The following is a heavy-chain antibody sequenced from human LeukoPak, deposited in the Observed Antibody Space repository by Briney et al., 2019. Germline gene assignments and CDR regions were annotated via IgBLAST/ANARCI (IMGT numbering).Heavy chain of an antibody. Sequence: GGSLRLSCAAAGFTFSSYGMHWVRQAPGKGLEWVAFIRYDGSNKYYADSVKVRFTISRTNSKNTLYLQMNSLRAEDTAVYYCAKGISSGWQRTYYFDYWGQGTLVTVSS. CDR2: IRYDGSNK. CDR3: AKGISSGWQRTYYFDY. V-gene: IGHV3-30*02. J-gene: IGHJ4*02. CDR1: GFTFSSYG. D-gene: IGHD6-19*01.